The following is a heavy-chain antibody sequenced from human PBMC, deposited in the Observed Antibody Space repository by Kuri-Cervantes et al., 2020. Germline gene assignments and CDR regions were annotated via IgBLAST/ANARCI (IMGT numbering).Heavy chain of an antibody. D-gene: IGHD2-21*01. Sequence: GESLKISCAASGFTFSSYAMSWVRQAPGKGLEWVSAISGSGGSTYYADSVKGRFTISRDNSKNTLYLQMNSLRAEDTAVYYCAKVALGFFLNWFDPWGQGTLVTVSS. J-gene: IGHJ5*02. CDR3: AKVALGFFLNWFDP. CDR1: GFTFSSYA. V-gene: IGHV3-23*01. CDR2: ISGSGGST.